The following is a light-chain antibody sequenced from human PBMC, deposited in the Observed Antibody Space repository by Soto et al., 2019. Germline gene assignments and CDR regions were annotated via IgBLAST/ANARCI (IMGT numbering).Light chain of an antibody. CDR3: QQRSNWPLA. CDR2: DTS. CDR1: QSVSSY. V-gene: IGKV3-11*01. Sequence: IVVTQSPATLSLSPGERATLSCRASQSVSSYLAWYQQKPGQAPRLLIYDTSNRATGIPARFSGSGFGTDFTLTISSLEPEDFAVYYCQQRSNWPLAFGQGTRLEIK. J-gene: IGKJ5*01.